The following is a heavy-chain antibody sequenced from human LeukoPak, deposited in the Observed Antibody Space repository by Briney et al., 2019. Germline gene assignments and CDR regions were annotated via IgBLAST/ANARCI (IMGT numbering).Heavy chain of an antibody. CDR2: IKQIRNGGTT. D-gene: IGHD2/OR15-2a*01. CDR3: ATGFSTTSHDGY. V-gene: IGHV3-15*01. J-gene: IGHJ4*02. Sequence: GSLRLSCAASGFTFSDAWMTWVRQTPGKGLEWVGRIKQIRNGGTTDYAAPVKGRFTISRDDSINTLYLQMNSLKTEDTAVYYCATGFSTTSHDGYWGQGTLVTVSS. CDR1: GFTFSDAW.